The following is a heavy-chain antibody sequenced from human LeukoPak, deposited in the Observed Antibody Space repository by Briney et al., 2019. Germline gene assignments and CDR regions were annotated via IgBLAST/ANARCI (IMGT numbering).Heavy chain of an antibody. Sequence: SETLSLTCAVYDGSFSGYYWSWIRQPPGKGLEWIGEINHSGSTNYNPSLKSRVTISVDTSKNQFSLKLSSVTAADTAVYYCARGRIAAATPRYGYWGQGTLVTVSS. J-gene: IGHJ4*02. D-gene: IGHD6-13*01. CDR3: ARGRIAAATPRYGY. V-gene: IGHV4-34*01. CDR2: INHSGST. CDR1: DGSFSGYY.